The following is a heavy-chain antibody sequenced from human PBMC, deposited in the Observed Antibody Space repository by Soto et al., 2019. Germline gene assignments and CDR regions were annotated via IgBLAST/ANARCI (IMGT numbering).Heavy chain of an antibody. CDR1: GASISTYY. CDR2: IHDSGST. D-gene: IGHD3-10*01. Sequence: SETLSLTCAVSGASISTYYWSWVRQPPGKGLEWIGYIHDSGSTYYNPSLKSRVTMSLDTSRNQLSLQLKSVTAADTAVYYCARESAGSGKNNWFDPWGQGTLVTVSS. CDR3: ARESAGSGKNNWFDP. V-gene: IGHV4-59*01. J-gene: IGHJ5*02.